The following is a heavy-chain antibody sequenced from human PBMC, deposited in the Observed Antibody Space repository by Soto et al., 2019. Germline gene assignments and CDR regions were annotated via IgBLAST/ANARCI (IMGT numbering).Heavy chain of an antibody. CDR3: ARRGSGYYYFDY. D-gene: IGHD3-22*01. V-gene: IGHV1-2*02. J-gene: IGHJ4*02. CDR1: GYTFTGYY. Sequence: ASVKVSCKASGYTFTGYYMHWVRQAPGQGLEWMGWINPNSGGTNYAQKFQGRVTMTRDTSISTAHMELSRLRSDDTAVYYCARRGSGYYYFDYWGQGTLVTVSS. CDR2: INPNSGGT.